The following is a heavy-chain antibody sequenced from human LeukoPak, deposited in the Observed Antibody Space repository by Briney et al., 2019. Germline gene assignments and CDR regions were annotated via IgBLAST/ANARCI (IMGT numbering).Heavy chain of an antibody. CDR1: GFTFSSYG. V-gene: IGHV3-30*02. J-gene: IGHJ6*02. D-gene: IGHD4-17*01. CDR3: AKNPPRSEYFGDNSYYYGMDV. CDR2: IRYDGSNK. Sequence: GGSLRLSCAASGFTFSSYGMHWVRQAPGKGLEWVAFIRYDGSNKYYADSVKGRFTISRDNSKNTLYLQINSLRVEDTAVFYCAKNPPRSEYFGDNSYYYGMDVWGQGTTVTVSS.